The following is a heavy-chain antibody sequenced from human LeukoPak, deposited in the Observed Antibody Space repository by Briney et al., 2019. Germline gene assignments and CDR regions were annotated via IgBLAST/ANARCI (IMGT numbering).Heavy chain of an antibody. CDR1: GYSFTSYW. CDR3: ARAPYGDHGIPLIDY. D-gene: IGHD4-17*01. J-gene: IGHJ4*02. V-gene: IGHV5-51*01. CDR2: IYPGDSDT. Sequence: GESLKISCKGSGYSFTSYWIGWVRQMPGKGLEWMGIIYPGDSDTRYSPSFQGQVTISADKSISTAYLQWSSLKASDTAMYYCARAPYGDHGIPLIDYWGQGTLVTVSS.